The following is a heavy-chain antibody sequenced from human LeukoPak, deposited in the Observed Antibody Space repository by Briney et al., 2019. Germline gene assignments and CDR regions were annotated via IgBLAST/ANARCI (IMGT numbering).Heavy chain of an antibody. CDR1: AFSFRSYW. CDR2: IDTDGSNT. CDR3: ARGLLGIDY. Sequence: QSGGSLRLSCAASAFSFRSYWMHWVRQASGKGLAWVSRIDTDGSNTNYADSVKGRFTISRDNAKNILFLQMNSLRAEDTAVYYCARGLLGIDYWGQGTLVTVSS. D-gene: IGHD2-8*02. J-gene: IGHJ4*02. V-gene: IGHV3-74*01.